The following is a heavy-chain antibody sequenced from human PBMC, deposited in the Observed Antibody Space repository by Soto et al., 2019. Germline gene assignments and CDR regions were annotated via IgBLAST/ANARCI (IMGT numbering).Heavy chain of an antibody. D-gene: IGHD6-13*01. CDR3: ASKQLVDEYYFDY. J-gene: IGHJ4*02. CDR1: GGSFSGYY. Sequence: SETLSLTCAVYGGSFSGYYWSWIRQPPGKGLEWIGEINHSGSTNYNPSLKSRVTISVDTSKNQFSLKLSSVTAADTAVYYCASKQLVDEYYFDYWGQGTLVTVSS. CDR2: INHSGST. V-gene: IGHV4-34*01.